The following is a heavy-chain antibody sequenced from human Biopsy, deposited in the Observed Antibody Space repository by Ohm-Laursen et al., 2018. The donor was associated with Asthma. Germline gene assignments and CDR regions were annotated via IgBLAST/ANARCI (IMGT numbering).Heavy chain of an antibody. J-gene: IGHJ6*02. CDR1: GGYTGSSDHH. V-gene: IGHV4-30-4*01. Sequence: SQTLSLTCSVSGGYTGSSDHHWGWIRQAPGKGLEWIGIVFWSGSIHYSRSLDRRVSTSFDTATNEFSMKLWSVTPADTAVYFCARVVRYGDIYCGIDVWGPGNTVVVS. CDR2: VFWSGSI. D-gene: IGHD4-17*01. CDR3: ARVVRYGDIYCGIDV.